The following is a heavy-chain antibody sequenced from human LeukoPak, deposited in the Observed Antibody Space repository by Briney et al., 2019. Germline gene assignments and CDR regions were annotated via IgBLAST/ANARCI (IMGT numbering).Heavy chain of an antibody. V-gene: IGHV3-7*03. CDR3: ANSGLNRFEY. J-gene: IGHJ4*02. CDR2: IKQDGSEK. CDR1: GFTFSSYW. D-gene: IGHD2-15*01. Sequence: GGSLRLSCAASGFTFSSYWMGWVRQAPGKGLEWVANIKQDGSEKYYVDSVKGRFTISRDNSKNTLYLQVNSLRADDTAVYYCANSGLNRFEYWGQGALVTVSS.